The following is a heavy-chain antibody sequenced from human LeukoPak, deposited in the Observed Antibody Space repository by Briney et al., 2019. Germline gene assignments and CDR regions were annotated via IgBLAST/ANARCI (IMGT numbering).Heavy chain of an antibody. Sequence: GGSLRLSCTTSGFTFGDYAMSWVRQAPGKGLEWVGFIRTKRYGGTTEYAASVKGRFTTSRDYSISIAYLQINSLQTEDTAVYYCTRELVNAYRSLSYYYYMDVWGKGTTVTVSS. D-gene: IGHD2-21*01. CDR3: TRELVNAYRSLSYYYYMDV. V-gene: IGHV3-49*04. J-gene: IGHJ6*03. CDR1: GFTFGDYA. CDR2: IRTKRYGGTT.